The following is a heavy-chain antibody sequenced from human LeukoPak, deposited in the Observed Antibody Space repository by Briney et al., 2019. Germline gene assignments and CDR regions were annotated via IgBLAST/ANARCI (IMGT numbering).Heavy chain of an antibody. D-gene: IGHD6-19*01. V-gene: IGHV4-59*01. Sequence: SETLSLTCTVSGGSFGDYYWSWLRQPPGKGLEWIGYIYYSGTTNYNPSLESRVTISVDTSKSQFSLKLTSVTAADAAMYYCARDSGRSRYFGLWGRGALVTVSS. CDR1: GGSFGDYY. CDR3: ARDSGRSRYFGL. CDR2: IYYSGTT. J-gene: IGHJ2*01.